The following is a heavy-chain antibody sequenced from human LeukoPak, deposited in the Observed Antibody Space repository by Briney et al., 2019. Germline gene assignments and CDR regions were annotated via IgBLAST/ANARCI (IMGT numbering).Heavy chain of an antibody. V-gene: IGHV4-34*01. D-gene: IGHD2-2*01. CDR2: INHSGST. CDR3: ARGPLGYCSSTSCYAYYYYYMDV. J-gene: IGHJ6*03. CDR1: GGSISSYY. Sequence: PSETLSLTRTVSGGSISSYYWSWIRQPPGKGLEWIGEINHSGSTNYNPSLKSRVTISVDTSKNQFSLKLSSVTAADTAVYYCARGPLGYCSSTSCYAYYYYYMDVWGKGTTVTVSS.